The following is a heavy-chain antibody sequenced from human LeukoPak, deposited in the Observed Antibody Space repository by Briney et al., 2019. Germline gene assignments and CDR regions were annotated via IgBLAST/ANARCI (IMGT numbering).Heavy chain of an antibody. Sequence: GGSLRLSCAASGFTFSSYSMNWVRQAPGKGLEWVSYIRSSGSPIYYADSVKGRFTISRDNAKKSLYLQMHSLRAEDTAVYYCARDSHKFDSSGYYPDAFDIWGQGTMVTVSS. CDR1: GFTFSSYS. J-gene: IGHJ3*02. CDR2: IRSSGSPI. V-gene: IGHV3-48*04. D-gene: IGHD3-22*01. CDR3: ARDSHKFDSSGYYPDAFDI.